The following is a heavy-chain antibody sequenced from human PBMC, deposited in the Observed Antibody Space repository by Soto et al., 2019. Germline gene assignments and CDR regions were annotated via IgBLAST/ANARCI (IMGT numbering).Heavy chain of an antibody. Sequence: QVQLVQSGAEEKKPGASVKVSCKASGYTFTSYAMHWVRQAPGQRLEWMGWINAGNGNTKYSQKFQGRVTITRDTSASTADMELSSLRSEDTAVYSLARDPSYYGMDVWGQGTTVTVSS. CDR1: GYTFTSYA. CDR3: ARDPSYYGMDV. V-gene: IGHV1-3*05. J-gene: IGHJ6*02. CDR2: INAGNGNT.